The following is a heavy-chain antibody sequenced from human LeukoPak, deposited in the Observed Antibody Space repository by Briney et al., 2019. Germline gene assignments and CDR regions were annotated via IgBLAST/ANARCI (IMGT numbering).Heavy chain of an antibody. CDR3: ARDPLGDAFDI. CDR2: IYYSGST. CDR1: GGSISSYY. J-gene: IGHJ3*02. V-gene: IGHV4-59*01. D-gene: IGHD3-16*02. Sequence: SETLSLTCTVSGGSISSYYWSWIRQPPGKGLEWIGYIYYSGSTNYNPSLKSRVTISVDTSKNQFSLKLSPVTAADTAVYYCARDPLGDAFDIWGQGTMVTVSS.